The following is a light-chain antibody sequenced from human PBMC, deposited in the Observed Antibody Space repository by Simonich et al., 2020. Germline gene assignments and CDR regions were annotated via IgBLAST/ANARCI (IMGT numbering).Light chain of an antibody. Sequence: AIQLTQSPSSLSASVGDRVTITCRASQAISSALAWYQQKPGKAPKLLIYDASSLESGVPSRFSGSGSGTDFTLTISSLQPEDFATYYCQQFNSYRITFGQGTRLEIK. CDR3: QQFNSYRIT. J-gene: IGKJ5*01. CDR2: DAS. V-gene: IGKV1-13*02. CDR1: QAISSA.